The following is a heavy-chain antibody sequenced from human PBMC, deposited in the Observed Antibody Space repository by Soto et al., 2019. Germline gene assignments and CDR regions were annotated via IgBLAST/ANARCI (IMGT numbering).Heavy chain of an antibody. V-gene: IGHV1-3*01. Sequence: GASVKVSWKASGYTFTSYAMHWGRQAPGQRLEWMGWINAGNGNTKYSQKFQGRVTITRDTSTSTAHLELSSLRSEDTAVYYCASHLTGGIFGQCRHGDYYYRMDVWGQGTTVTVSS. CDR2: INAGNGNT. J-gene: IGHJ6*02. CDR1: GYTFTSYA. CDR3: ASHLTGGIFGQCRHGDYYYRMDV. D-gene: IGHD2-15*01.